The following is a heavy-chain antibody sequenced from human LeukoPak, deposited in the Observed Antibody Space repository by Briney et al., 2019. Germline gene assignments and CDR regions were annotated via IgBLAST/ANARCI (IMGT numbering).Heavy chain of an antibody. CDR1: GFTFSSYA. CDR3: AKVVPPTMIVVYVDWFDP. J-gene: IGHJ5*02. CDR2: ISGSGGST. D-gene: IGHD3-22*01. Sequence: RPGGSLRLSCAASGFTFSSYAMSWVRQAPGKGLEWVSAISGSGGSTYYADSVKGRFTISRDNSKNTLYLQMNSLRAEDTAVYYCAKVVPPTMIVVYVDWFDPWGQGTLVTVSS. V-gene: IGHV3-23*01.